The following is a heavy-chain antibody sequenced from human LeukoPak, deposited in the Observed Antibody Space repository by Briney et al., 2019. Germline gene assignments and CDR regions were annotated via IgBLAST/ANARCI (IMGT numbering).Heavy chain of an antibody. V-gene: IGHV3-30*18. D-gene: IGHD4-23*01. Sequence: PVGSLRLSCAAPGFTFSSYDMHWVRQAPGKGLGWVAVISYDGSNKYFADSVKGRFTISRDNSKNTLFVQMNSLRAEDTAVYYCAKDSDTTVVLDAFDMWGQGTLVAVSS. CDR1: GFTFSSYD. J-gene: IGHJ3*02. CDR3: AKDSDTTVVLDAFDM. CDR2: ISYDGSNK.